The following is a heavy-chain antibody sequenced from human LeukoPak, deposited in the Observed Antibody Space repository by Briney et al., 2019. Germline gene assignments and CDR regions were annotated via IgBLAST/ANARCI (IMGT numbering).Heavy chain of an antibody. V-gene: IGHV3-33*01. CDR2: IWYDGSNK. Sequence: GGSLRLSCAASGFTFSSYGMHWVRQAPGKGLEWVAVIWYDGSNKYYADSVKGRFTISRDNSKNTLYLQMNSLRAEDTAVYYCASNLFVDTAMSADGAFDIWGQGTMVTVSS. CDR3: ASNLFVDTAMSADGAFDI. J-gene: IGHJ3*02. D-gene: IGHD5-18*01. CDR1: GFTFSSYG.